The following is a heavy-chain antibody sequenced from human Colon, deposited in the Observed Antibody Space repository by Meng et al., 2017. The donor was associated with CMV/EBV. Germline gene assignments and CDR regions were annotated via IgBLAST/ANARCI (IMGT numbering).Heavy chain of an antibody. CDR3: VITDVVDQNNIALAYFYGMDV. D-gene: IGHD2/OR15-2a*01. V-gene: IGHV3-23*01. CDR2: ISGSGGST. Sequence: GESLKISCAASGFTFSSYAMSWVRQAPGTGLEWVSAISGSGGSTYYADSVKGRFTVSRNNAKNMVYLQMDSLRANDTVVYYCVITDVVDQNNIALAYFYGMDVWGQGTTVTVSS. J-gene: IGHJ6*02. CDR1: GFTFSSYA.